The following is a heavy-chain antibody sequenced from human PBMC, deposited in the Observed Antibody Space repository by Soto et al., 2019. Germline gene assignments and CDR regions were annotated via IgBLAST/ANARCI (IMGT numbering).Heavy chain of an antibody. CDR2: LIPIFGTA. CDR1: GGTFSSYA. Sequence: QVQLVQSGAEVKKPGSSVKVSCKASGGTFSSYAISWVRQAPGQGLGWMGGLIPIFGTANDAQKFQGRVTITADAATSTAYMELSSRRSEYTAVYYCARDPDTAITPADYRSQGTLVTVSS. J-gene: IGHJ4*02. CDR3: ARDPDTAITPADY. V-gene: IGHV1-69*01. D-gene: IGHD5-18*01.